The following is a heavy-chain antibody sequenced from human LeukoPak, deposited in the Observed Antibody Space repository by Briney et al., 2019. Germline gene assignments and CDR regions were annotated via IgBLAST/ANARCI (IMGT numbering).Heavy chain of an antibody. CDR1: GFTFSSYV. J-gene: IGHJ5*02. Sequence: GGSLRLSCAASGFTFSSYVMHWVRQAPGEGVEWAAVISYDGTNTYYADSVKGRFTLSRDNCKNTLYLQMLRLRAENTAVYYCAKDLYSSTWRRFDPWGQGTLVTVSS. CDR3: AKDLYSSTWRRFDP. CDR2: ISYDGTNT. V-gene: IGHV3-30*18. D-gene: IGHD6-13*01.